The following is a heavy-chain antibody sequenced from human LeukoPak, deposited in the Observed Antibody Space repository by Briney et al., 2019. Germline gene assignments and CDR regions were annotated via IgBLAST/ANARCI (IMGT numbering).Heavy chain of an antibody. J-gene: IGHJ6*02. CDR2: ISSSGSTI. CDR3: ARDVSSSWYFNYGMDV. CDR1: GFTFSSYE. D-gene: IGHD6-13*01. V-gene: IGHV3-48*03. Sequence: GGSLRLSCAASGFTFSSYEMNWVRQAPGKGLEWVSYISSSGSTIYYADSVKGRFTISRDNAKNLLYLQMNSLRAEDTAVYYCARDVSSSWYFNYGMDVWGQGTTVTVSS.